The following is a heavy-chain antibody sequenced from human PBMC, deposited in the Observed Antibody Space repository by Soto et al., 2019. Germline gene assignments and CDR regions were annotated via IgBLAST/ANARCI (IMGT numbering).Heavy chain of an antibody. J-gene: IGHJ4*02. D-gene: IGHD3-22*01. CDR3: AKDAPGSGWLSDY. V-gene: IGHV3-23*01. CDR1: GFTFRTYA. CDR2: ISGNGGT. Sequence: GGSLRLSCAASGFTFRTYAMSWVRQAPGKGLEWVSTISGNGGTSYADFVRGRFTISRDNSKNTLYLQMNSLRAEDTAIYYCAKDAPGSGWLSDYWGQGTRVTVSS.